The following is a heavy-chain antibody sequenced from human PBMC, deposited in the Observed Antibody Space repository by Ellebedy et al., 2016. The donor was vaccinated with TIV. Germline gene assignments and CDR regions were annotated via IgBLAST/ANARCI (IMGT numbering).Heavy chain of an antibody. Sequence: SETLSLXCAVYGGSFSGYYWSWIRQPPGKGLEWIGEINHSGSTNYNPSLKSRVTISVDTSKNQFSLKLSSVTAADTAVYYCARGTVVVPWDYWGQGTLVTVSS. V-gene: IGHV4-34*01. J-gene: IGHJ4*02. CDR1: GGSFSGYY. CDR3: ARGTVVVPWDY. CDR2: INHSGST. D-gene: IGHD2-2*01.